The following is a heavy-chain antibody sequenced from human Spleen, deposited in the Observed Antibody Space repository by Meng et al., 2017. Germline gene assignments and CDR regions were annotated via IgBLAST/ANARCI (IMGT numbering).Heavy chain of an antibody. CDR2: IYQTGSA. J-gene: IGHJ1*01. CDR3: ARDNDEHTYAYSYFHH. D-gene: IGHD3-16*01. Sequence: QVQLRESGPALVKPSGTLSLTCAISGGSISSNNWWSWVRQAPGKGLEWIGEIYQTGSANYNPSLKSRVTISVDKSKTQLSLKVYSVTAADTAVYYCARDNDEHTYAYSYFHHWGRGTLVTVSS. CDR1: GGSISSNNW. V-gene: IGHV4-4*02.